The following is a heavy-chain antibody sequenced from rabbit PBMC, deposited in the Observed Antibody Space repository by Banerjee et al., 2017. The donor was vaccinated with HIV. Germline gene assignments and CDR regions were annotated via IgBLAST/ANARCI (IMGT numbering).Heavy chain of an antibody. CDR3: ARGGNL. V-gene: IGHV1S45*01. CDR1: GFTISSSYW. Sequence: QEQLKETGGGLVQPGGSLTLSCTASGFTISSSYWMSWVRQAPGKGLEWIGCIYAGTGGNTWYASWAKGRFAISETSSTTVTLQMTSLTAADTATYFCARGGNLWGPGTLVTVS. J-gene: IGHJ4*01. CDR2: IYAGTGGNT.